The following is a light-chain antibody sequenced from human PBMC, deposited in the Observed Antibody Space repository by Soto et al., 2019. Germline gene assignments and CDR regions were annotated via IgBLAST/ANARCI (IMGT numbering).Light chain of an antibody. J-gene: IGLJ2*01. Sequence: QSALTQPRSVSGSPGQSVTISYTGTSSNVGSYNYVSWYQQHPGQVPELIIYDVTKRPSGVPDRFSGSKSGNTASLTISGLQVDDEADYYCCSYAGTYTWIFGGGTKLTVL. V-gene: IGLV2-11*01. CDR3: CSYAGTYTWI. CDR1: SSNVGSYNY. CDR2: DVT.